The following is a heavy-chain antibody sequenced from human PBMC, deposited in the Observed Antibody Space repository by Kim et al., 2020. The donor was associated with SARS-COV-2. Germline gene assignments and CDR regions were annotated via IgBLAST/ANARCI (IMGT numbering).Heavy chain of an antibody. Sequence: GGSLRLSCAASGFTFSSYWMSWVRQAPGKGLEWVANIRQSGSATDYVDSVKGRFTISRDNAKNSLYLQMNSLRDEDTAVYYCARDLDGYGDYYIDYWGQGTLVTVSS. D-gene: IGHD4-17*01. V-gene: IGHV3-7*01. CDR1: GFTFSSYW. J-gene: IGHJ4*02. CDR3: ARDLDGYGDYYIDY. CDR2: IRQSGSAT.